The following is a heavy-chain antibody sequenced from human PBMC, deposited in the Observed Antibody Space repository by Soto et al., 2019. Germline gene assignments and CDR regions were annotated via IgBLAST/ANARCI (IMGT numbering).Heavy chain of an antibody. CDR2: MYNTGGT. V-gene: IGHV4-59*01. D-gene: IGHD2-21*02. CDR1: GGSISRYY. CDR3: ARDLWGYCGTDCYPLDV. Sequence: QVQLQESGPGLVKPSETLSLTCTVSGGSISRYYWSWIRQPPGKGLEWIGYMYNTGGTVYNPSFKTRATISVDTSKNQSSLKLNSVTAADTAVYYCARDLWGYCGTDCYPLDVWGQGTTVTVSS. J-gene: IGHJ6*02.